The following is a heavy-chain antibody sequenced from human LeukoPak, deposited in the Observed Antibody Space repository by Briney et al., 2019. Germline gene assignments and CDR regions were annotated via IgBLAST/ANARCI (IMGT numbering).Heavy chain of an antibody. Sequence: PGGSLRLSCAASGFTFSSYEMNWVRQAPGKGLEWVSYISSSGSTIYYADSVKGRFTISRDNAKNSLYLQMNSLRAEDTAVYYCAREGGTYYYDSSGYYDPNFFDYWGQGTLVTVSS. D-gene: IGHD3-22*01. CDR3: AREGGTYYYDSSGYYDPNFFDY. CDR2: ISSSGSTI. V-gene: IGHV3-48*03. J-gene: IGHJ4*02. CDR1: GFTFSSYE.